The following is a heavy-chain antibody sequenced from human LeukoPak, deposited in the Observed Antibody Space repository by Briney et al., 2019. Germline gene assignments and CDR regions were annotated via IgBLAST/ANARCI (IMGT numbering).Heavy chain of an antibody. Sequence: ASVKVSCKASGYTFTSYDINWVRQATGQGLEWMGWMNPNSGNTGYAQKFQGRVTMTRNTSISTAYMVLSSLRSEDTAVYYCAIFLKAYYYYGMDVWGQGTRVTVSS. V-gene: IGHV1-8*01. J-gene: IGHJ6*02. CDR3: AIFLKAYYYYGMDV. CDR1: GYTFTSYD. CDR2: MNPNSGNT. D-gene: IGHD2/OR15-2a*01.